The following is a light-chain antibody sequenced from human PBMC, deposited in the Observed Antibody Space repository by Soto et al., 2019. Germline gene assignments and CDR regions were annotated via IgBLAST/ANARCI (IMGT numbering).Light chain of an antibody. V-gene: IGKV3-20*01. CDR1: QSVSKN. J-gene: IGKJ1*01. Sequence: ENVLTQSPGTLSLSPGERATLSCRASQSVSKNLAWYQHKPGQGPRLVIYDASDRATGIPARFSGTGSGTDFTLTITRLEPEDFAVYYCQQYGGSPRTFGQGTKVDI. CDR3: QQYGGSPRT. CDR2: DAS.